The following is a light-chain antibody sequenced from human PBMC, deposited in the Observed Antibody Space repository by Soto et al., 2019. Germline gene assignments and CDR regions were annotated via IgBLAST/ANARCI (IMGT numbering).Light chain of an antibody. CDR2: DVN. CDR1: SSDVGGYDY. CDR3: RWDTALSALV. V-gene: IGLV2-14*03. Sequence: QSVLTQPASVSGTPGQSITISCTGTSSDVGGYDYVSWHQHHQGKAHQLIIYDVNKRPAVVSHLFCGSKSGSTASVTSSGLHADEDDYYCCRWDTALSALVFGGGTKLTVL. J-gene: IGLJ2*01.